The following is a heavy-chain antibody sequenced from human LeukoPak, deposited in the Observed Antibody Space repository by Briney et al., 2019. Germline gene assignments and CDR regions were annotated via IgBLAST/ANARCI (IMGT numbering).Heavy chain of an antibody. V-gene: IGHV1-69*13. CDR2: ITPIFGTA. CDR1: GGTFSSYA. D-gene: IGHD6-13*01. J-gene: IGHJ6*02. Sequence: VASVKVSCKASGGTFSSYAISWVRQAPGQGLEWMGGITPIFGTANYAQKFQGRVTITADESTSTAYMELSSLRSEDTAVYYCARDIAAPDYYYYGMDVWGQGTTVTVSS. CDR3: ARDIAAPDYYYYGMDV.